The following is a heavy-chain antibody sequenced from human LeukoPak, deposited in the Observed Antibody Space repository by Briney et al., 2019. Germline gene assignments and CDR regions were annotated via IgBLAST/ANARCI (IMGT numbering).Heavy chain of an antibody. Sequence: GGSLRLSCAASGFTFSSYSMNWVRQAPGKGLEWVSYISSSRTIHYADSVKGRFTISRDNAKNSLYLQMNSLRAEDTAVYYCARRGYSSGWNRFDYWGQGTLVTVSS. V-gene: IGHV3-48*01. CDR3: ARRGYSSGWNRFDY. CDR2: ISSSRTI. CDR1: GFTFSSYS. J-gene: IGHJ4*02. D-gene: IGHD6-25*01.